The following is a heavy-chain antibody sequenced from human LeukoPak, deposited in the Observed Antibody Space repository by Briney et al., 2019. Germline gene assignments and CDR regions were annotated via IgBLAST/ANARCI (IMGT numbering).Heavy chain of an antibody. Sequence: GGSLRLSCAASGLIVSDNYMNWVRQAPGKGLEWVSFIYSGGKTHSSDSVKGRFTISRDNSKNTLYLQMSSLRAEDTAIYYCARRAGEYSHPYDYWGQGTLVTVSS. J-gene: IGHJ4*02. V-gene: IGHV3-53*01. CDR2: IYSGGKT. CDR3: ARRAGEYSHPYDY. D-gene: IGHD2-15*01. CDR1: GLIVSDNY.